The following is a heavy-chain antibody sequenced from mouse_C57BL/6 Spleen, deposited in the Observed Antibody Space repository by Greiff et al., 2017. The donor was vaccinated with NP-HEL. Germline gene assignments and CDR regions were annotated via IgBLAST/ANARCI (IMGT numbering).Heavy chain of an antibody. V-gene: IGHV1-61*01. CDR2: IYPSDSET. J-gene: IGHJ3*01. CDR3: ARSPYDGYGFAY. D-gene: IGHD2-3*01. CDR1: GYTFTSYW. Sequence: VQLQQPGAELVRPGSSVKLSCKASGYTFTSYWMDWVKQRPGQGLEWIGNIYPSDSETHYNQKFKDKATLTVDKSSSTAYMQLSSLTSEDSAVYYCARSPYDGYGFAYWGQGTLVTVSA.